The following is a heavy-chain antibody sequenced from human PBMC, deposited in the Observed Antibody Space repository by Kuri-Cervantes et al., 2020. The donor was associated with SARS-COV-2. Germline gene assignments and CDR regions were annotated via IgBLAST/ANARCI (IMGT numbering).Heavy chain of an antibody. CDR2: IKQDGSEK. CDR3: ARDGWRSSFDY. V-gene: IGHV3-7*01. Sequence: GGSLRLSCAASGFTFSSYAMSWVRQAPGKGLEWVANIKQDGSEKYYVDSVKGRFTIPRDNAKNSLYLQMNSLRAEDTAVYYCARDGWRSSFDYWGQGTLVTVSS. J-gene: IGHJ4*02. D-gene: IGHD2-2*03. CDR1: GFTFSSYA.